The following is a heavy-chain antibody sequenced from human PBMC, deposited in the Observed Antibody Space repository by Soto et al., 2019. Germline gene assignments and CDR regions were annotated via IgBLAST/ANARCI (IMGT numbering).Heavy chain of an antibody. CDR3: ARHAVPGPFAD. J-gene: IGHJ4*02. D-gene: IGHD6-19*01. CDR1: GFTFSSYA. V-gene: IGHV3-30-3*01. CDR2: ISYDGSNK. Sequence: PGGSLRLCCAASGFTFSSYAMHWVRQAPGKGLEWVAVISYDGSNKYYADSVKGRFTISRDNSKNTLYLQMNSLIAEDTAVYYCARHAVPGPFADWVKGTLVTVSS.